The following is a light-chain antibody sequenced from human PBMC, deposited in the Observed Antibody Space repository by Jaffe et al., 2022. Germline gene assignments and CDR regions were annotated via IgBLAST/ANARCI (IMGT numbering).Light chain of an antibody. Sequence: DIQMTQSPSSLSASVGDRVTITCRASQSISTYLNWYQQKPGKAPKLLIYAASSLQSGVPSRFSGSGSGTDFTLTISSLQPEDFVTYYCQQSYSTLRTFGQGTKLEIK. CDR2: AAS. CDR3: QQSYSTLRT. CDR1: QSISTY. V-gene: IGKV1-39*01. J-gene: IGKJ2*01.